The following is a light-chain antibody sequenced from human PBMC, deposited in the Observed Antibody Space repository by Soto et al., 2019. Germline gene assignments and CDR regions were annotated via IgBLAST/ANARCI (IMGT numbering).Light chain of an antibody. CDR3: QQYNNWPDMYT. J-gene: IGKJ2*01. V-gene: IGKV3D-15*01. CDR2: GAS. Sequence: EIVLTQSPGTLSLSPGERATLSCRASQSVSSRYLAWYQQKPGQAPRRLIYGASTRATGTPARFSGSGSGTEYTLTISSLQSEDFAVYYCQQYNNWPDMYTFGQGTKLEIK. CDR1: QSVSSRY.